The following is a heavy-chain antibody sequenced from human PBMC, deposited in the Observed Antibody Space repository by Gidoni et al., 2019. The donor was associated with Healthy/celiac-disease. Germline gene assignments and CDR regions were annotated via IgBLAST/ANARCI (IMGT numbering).Heavy chain of an antibody. Sequence: EVQLVESGGGLVKPGGSLRLSCAGSGFTFSNAWMSWVRQAPGKGLEWVGRIKSKTDGGTTDYAAPVKGRFTISRDDSKNTLYLQMNSLKTEDTAVYYCTTDLERYFDWLFSDYWGQGTLVTVSS. D-gene: IGHD3-9*01. CDR3: TTDLERYFDWLFSDY. J-gene: IGHJ4*02. V-gene: IGHV3-15*01. CDR2: IKSKTDGGTT. CDR1: GFTFSNAW.